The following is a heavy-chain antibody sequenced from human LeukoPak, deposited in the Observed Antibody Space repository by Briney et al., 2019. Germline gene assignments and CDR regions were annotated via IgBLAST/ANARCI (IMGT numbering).Heavy chain of an antibody. CDR3: ARGEKGSSSGSINY. CDR2: MYTSGST. CDR1: GGSINSGTYY. Sequence: SETLSLTCTVSGGSINSGTYYWSWIRQPAGKGLEWIGRMYTSGSTNYNPSLESRVTISVDTSKNQFSLKLRSVTAADTAVYYCARGEKGSSSGSINYWGQGTLVTVSS. D-gene: IGHD6-6*01. V-gene: IGHV4-61*02. J-gene: IGHJ4*02.